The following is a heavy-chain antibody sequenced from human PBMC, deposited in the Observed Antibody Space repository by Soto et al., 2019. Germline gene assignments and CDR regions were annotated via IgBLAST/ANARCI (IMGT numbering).Heavy chain of an antibody. CDR1: GYTLSEFD. Sequence: ASVKVSCKASGYTLSEFDINWLRQAAGQGPEWMGWMNAKSGDTSSAQRLQGKFNMTWDTSLSTAYMEVGSLTSDDAAIYYCARGNPFNYAGFDVWGQGTTVTVSS. J-gene: IGHJ6*02. V-gene: IGHV1-8*01. CDR2: MNAKSGDT. CDR3: ARGNPFNYAGFDV. D-gene: IGHD3-16*01.